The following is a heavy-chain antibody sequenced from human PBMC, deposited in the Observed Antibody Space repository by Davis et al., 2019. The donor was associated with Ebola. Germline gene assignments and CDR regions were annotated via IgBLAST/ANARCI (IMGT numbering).Heavy chain of an antibody. CDR2: MNPNSGNT. J-gene: IGHJ6*02. CDR1: GYTFTAYS. D-gene: IGHD3-9*01. CDR3: ARGGYYDILTGYYGDYYYYGMDV. V-gene: IGHV1-8*02. Sequence: ASVKVSCKASGYTFTAYSIHWVRQAPGQGLEWMGWMNPNSGNTGYAQKFQGRVTMTRNTSISTAYMELSSLRSEDTAVYYCARGGYYDILTGYYGDYYYYGMDVWGQGTTVTVSS.